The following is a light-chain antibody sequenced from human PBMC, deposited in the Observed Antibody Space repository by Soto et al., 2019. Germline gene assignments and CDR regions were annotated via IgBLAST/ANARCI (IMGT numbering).Light chain of an antibody. J-gene: IGLJ1*01. CDR1: SSDVCTYKY. CDR3: QSYDSSLSGFYV. V-gene: IGLV2-14*01. CDR2: EVS. Sequence: SALTQPASVSGSPGQSITISCTGTSSDVCTYKYVSWYQQLPGKAPKLMIYEVSNRPSGVSNRFSGSKSGTSASLAITGLQAEDEADYYCQSYDSSLSGFYVFGTGTKVTV.